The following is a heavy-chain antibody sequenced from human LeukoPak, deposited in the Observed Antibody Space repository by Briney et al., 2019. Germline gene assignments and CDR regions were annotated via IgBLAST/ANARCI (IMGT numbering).Heavy chain of an antibody. CDR3: ARGPSGYHNT. Sequence: GGSLRLSCAASGFTFSHYYMTWVRQAPGKGLEWVANIKRDGSEKYYVDSVKGRFTISRDNSKNTLYLQMNSLRAEDTAVYYCARGPSGYHNTGGQGTLVTVSS. D-gene: IGHD5-12*01. CDR2: IKRDGSEK. CDR1: GFTFSHYY. J-gene: IGHJ4*02. V-gene: IGHV3-7*01.